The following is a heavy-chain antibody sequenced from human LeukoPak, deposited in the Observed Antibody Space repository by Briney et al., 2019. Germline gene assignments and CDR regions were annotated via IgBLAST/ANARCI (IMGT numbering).Heavy chain of an antibody. Sequence: GGSLRPSCAASGFTFSSYWMYWVRQAPGKGLVWVSRINSDESSTSYADSVKGRFTISRDNAKNTLYLQMNSLRAEDTAVYYCARDGAYSTIFYWGQGTLVTVSS. D-gene: IGHD3-3*01. CDR3: ARDGAYSTIFY. J-gene: IGHJ4*01. CDR1: GFTFSSYW. CDR2: INSDESST. V-gene: IGHV3-74*01.